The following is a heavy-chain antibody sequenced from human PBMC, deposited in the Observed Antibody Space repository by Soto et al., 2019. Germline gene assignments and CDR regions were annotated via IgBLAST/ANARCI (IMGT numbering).Heavy chain of an antibody. CDR2: ISSSGSTI. CDR1: GFTFSDYY. J-gene: IGHJ4*02. D-gene: IGHD5-12*01. V-gene: IGHV3-11*01. Sequence: GGSLSLSCAASGFTFSDYYMSWIRQAPGKGLEWVSYISSSGSTIYYADSVKGRFTISRDNAKNSLYLQMNSLRAEDTAVYYCARTRTSALGYSGYDMWYYFDYWGQGTRVTVSS. CDR3: ARTRTSALGYSGYDMWYYFDY.